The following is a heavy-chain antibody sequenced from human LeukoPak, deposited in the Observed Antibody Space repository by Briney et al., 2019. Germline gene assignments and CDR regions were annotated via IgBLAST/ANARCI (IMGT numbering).Heavy chain of an antibody. CDR2: IWYDGSNK. Sequence: GGSLRLSCAASGFTFSSYGMHWVRQAPGKGLEWVAVIWYDGSNKYYADSVKGRFTISRDNSKNTLYLQMNSLRAEDTAVYYCEKVGYSSGWYGPYYYYYMDVWGKGTTVTVSS. CDR1: GFTFSSYG. V-gene: IGHV3-33*06. CDR3: EKVGYSSGWYGPYYYYYMDV. J-gene: IGHJ6*03. D-gene: IGHD6-19*01.